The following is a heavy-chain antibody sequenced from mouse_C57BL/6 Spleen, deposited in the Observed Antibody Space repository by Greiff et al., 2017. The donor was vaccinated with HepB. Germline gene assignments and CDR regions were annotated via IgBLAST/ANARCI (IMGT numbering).Heavy chain of an antibody. CDR2: ISSGGSYT. J-gene: IGHJ2*01. D-gene: IGHD1-1*01. CDR1: GFTFSSYG. CDR3: ARHEDGSPFDY. V-gene: IGHV5-6*01. Sequence: EVMLVESGGDLVKPGGSLKLSCAASGFTFSSYGMSWVRQTPDKRLEWVATISSGGSYTYYPDSVKGRFTISRDNAKNTLYLQMSSLKSEDTAMYYCARHEDGSPFDYWGQGTTLTVSS.